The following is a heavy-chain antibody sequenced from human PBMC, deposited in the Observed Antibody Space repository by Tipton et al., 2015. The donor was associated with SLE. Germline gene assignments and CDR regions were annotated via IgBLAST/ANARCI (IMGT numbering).Heavy chain of an antibody. CDR2: IHYSGST. CDR3: ARTPWDCSGGSCYSVDY. V-gene: IGHV4-59*11. J-gene: IGHJ4*02. CDR1: GRSISIHY. Sequence: TLSLTCTVSGRSISIHYWSWIRQPPGKGLEWIGYIHYSGSTNYNPSLKSRVTISVDTSKNQFSLKLSSVTAADTAGYYCARTPWDCSGGSCYSVDYWGRGTLVTVSS. D-gene: IGHD2-15*01.